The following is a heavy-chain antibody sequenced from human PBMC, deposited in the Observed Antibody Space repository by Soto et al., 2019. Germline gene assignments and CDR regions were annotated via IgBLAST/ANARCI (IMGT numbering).Heavy chain of an antibody. J-gene: IGHJ6*02. V-gene: IGHV4-34*01. CDR3: ARNGRIRINHYGSGSYYSYYYYYGMDV. CDR1: GGSFSGYY. D-gene: IGHD3-10*01. CDR2: INHSGST. Sequence: QVQLQQWGAGLLKPSETLSLTCAVYGGSFSGYYWSWIRQPPGKGLEWIGEINHSGSTNYNPSLKSRVTISVDTSKNQFSLKLSSVTAADTAVYYCARNGRIRINHYGSGSYYSYYYYYGMDVWGQGTTVTVSS.